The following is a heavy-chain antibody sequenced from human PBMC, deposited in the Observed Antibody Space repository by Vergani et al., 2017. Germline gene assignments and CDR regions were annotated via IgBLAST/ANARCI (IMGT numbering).Heavy chain of an antibody. CDR1: GGPISSSSYY. J-gene: IGHJ4*02. Sequence: QLQLQESRPGLVKPSETLSLTCTVPGGPISSSSYYWGWIRQPPGKGLEWIGRIYYSGSTYYNPSLKSRGTISVDTSKNQFSLKLSSVTAADTAVYYCASLSGVYDYVWGSYRYYFDYWGEGTLVTVSS. D-gene: IGHD3-16*02. V-gene: IGHV4-39*01. CDR2: IYYSGST. CDR3: ASLSGVYDYVWGSYRYYFDY.